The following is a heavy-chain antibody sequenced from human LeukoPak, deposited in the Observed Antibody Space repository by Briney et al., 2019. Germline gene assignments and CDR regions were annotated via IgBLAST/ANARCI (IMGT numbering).Heavy chain of an antibody. CDR3: ARLPDY. CDR1: GGSISSHY. J-gene: IGHJ4*02. V-gene: IGHV4-59*11. Sequence: SETLSLTCTVSGGSISSHYWSWIRQPPGKGLEWIGYICYSGSTNYNPSLKSRVTISVDTSKNQFSLKLSSVTAADTAVYCCARLPDYWGQGTLVTVSS. CDR2: ICYSGST.